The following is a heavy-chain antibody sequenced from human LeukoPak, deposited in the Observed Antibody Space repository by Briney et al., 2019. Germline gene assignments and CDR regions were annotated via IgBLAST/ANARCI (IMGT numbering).Heavy chain of an antibody. D-gene: IGHD3-10*01. Sequence: LGGSLRLSCAASGFTFDDYAMHWVRQAPGKGLEWVSGISWNSGSIGYADSVKGRFTISRDNAKNSLYLQMNSLRAEDTALYYCAKDRYGSGSYWDYWGQGTLVTVSS. CDR1: GFTFDDYA. CDR3: AKDRYGSGSYWDY. V-gene: IGHV3-9*01. CDR2: ISWNSGSI. J-gene: IGHJ4*02.